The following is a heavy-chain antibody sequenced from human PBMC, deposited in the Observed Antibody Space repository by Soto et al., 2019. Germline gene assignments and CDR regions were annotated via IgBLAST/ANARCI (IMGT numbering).Heavy chain of an antibody. CDR1: GYTFTGYY. CDR2: INPNSGGT. Sequence: GASVKVSCKASGYTFTGYYMHWVRQAPGQGLEWMGWINPNSGGTNYAQKFQGRVTMTRDTSISTAYMELSRLRSDDTAVCYCARGGSSGWSDAFDIWGQGTMVTVSS. V-gene: IGHV1-2*02. J-gene: IGHJ3*02. D-gene: IGHD6-19*01. CDR3: ARGGSSGWSDAFDI.